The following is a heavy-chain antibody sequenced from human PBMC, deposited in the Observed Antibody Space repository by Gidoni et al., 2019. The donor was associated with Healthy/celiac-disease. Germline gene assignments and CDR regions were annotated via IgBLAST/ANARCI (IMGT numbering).Heavy chain of an antibody. CDR2: INWNGGST. Sequence: EVQLVESGGGVVRPGGSLRPYCAGSGFTLDDYGMSWVGQAPGKGLEWVSGINWNGGSTGYADSVKGRFTISRDNAKNSLYLQMNSLRAEDTALYYCARAGGILAGGVETFDYWGQGTLVTVSS. CDR3: ARAGGILAGGVETFDY. D-gene: IGHD2-15*01. V-gene: IGHV3-20*04. J-gene: IGHJ4*02. CDR1: GFTLDDYG.